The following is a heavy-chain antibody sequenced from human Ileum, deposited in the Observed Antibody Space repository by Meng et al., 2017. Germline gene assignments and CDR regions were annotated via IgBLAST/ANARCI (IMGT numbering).Heavy chain of an antibody. D-gene: IGHD5-12*01. CDR2: IHMSGRT. Sequence: QLPRHGRVRLSGSLDPTCEVSVDSVSNTNVWDWLRQTPAKGLEGIGVIHMSGRTTFIASLQSRATISLDESKNQFSLTLTAVTAADTAVYYCARGVGDIRVGFDYWGQGILVTVSS. J-gene: IGHJ4*02. CDR3: ARGVGDIRVGFDY. CDR1: VDSVSNTNV. V-gene: IGHV4-4*02.